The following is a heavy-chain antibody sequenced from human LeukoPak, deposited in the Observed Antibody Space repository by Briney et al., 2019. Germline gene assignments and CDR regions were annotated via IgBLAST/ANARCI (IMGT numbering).Heavy chain of an antibody. V-gene: IGHV3-11*01. D-gene: IGHD3-3*01. CDR2: TSSSGRTI. CDR3: ARGKGYDFWSLEY. Sequence: PGGSLRLSCAASGFTFSDYYMSWIRQAPGKGLEWVSYTSSSGRTIYYADSVKGRLTISRDNAKNSLYLQMNSLRAEDTAVYYCARGKGYDFWSLEYWGQGTLVTVSS. CDR1: GFTFSDYY. J-gene: IGHJ4*02.